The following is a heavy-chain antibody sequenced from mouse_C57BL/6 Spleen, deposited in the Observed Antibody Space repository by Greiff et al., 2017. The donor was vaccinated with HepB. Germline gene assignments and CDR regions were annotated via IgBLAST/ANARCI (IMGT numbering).Heavy chain of an antibody. CDR3: TRGGYDGFAY. CDR2: IDPENGDT. D-gene: IGHD2-2*01. CDR1: GFNIKDDY. V-gene: IGHV14-4*01. J-gene: IGHJ3*01. Sequence: EVQLQQSGAELVRPGASVKLSCTASGFNIKDDYMHWVKQRPEQGLEWIGWIDPENGDTEYASKFQGKATITADTSSKTAYLQLSSLTSEDTAVYYCTRGGYDGFAYWGQGTLVTVSA.